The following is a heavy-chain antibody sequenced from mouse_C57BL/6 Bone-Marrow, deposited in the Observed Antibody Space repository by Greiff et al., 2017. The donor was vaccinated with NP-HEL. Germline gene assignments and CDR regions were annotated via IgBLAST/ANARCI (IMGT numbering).Heavy chain of an antibody. V-gene: IGHV5-6*01. Sequence: EVKLVESGGDLVKPGGSLKLSCAASGFTFSSYGMSWVRQTPDKRLEWVATISSGGSYTTYPDSVKGRFTISRDNAKNTLYLQMSSLKSEDTAMYYCARHGDLLLFAYGGQGTLVTVSA. J-gene: IGHJ3*01. CDR1: GFTFSSYG. CDR2: ISSGGSYT. CDR3: ARHGDLLLFAY. D-gene: IGHD2-1*01.